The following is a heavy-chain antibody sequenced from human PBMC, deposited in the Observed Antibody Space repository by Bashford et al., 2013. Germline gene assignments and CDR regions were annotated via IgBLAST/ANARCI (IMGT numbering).Heavy chain of an antibody. CDR2: FDPQDGEA. CDR1: GDTLSALS. V-gene: IGHV1-24*01. D-gene: IGHD2-15*01. J-gene: IGHJ6*04. CDR3: ARDRGRCSGATCHPQSYGVDV. Sequence: ASVKVSCKVSGDTLSALSIRWVRQARGKGLEWMGGFDPQDGEAIYAPAFQGRVTMSLDKSKNQFSLKLSSVTAADTAVYYCARDRGRCSGATCHPQSYGVDVWARTSVTVSS.